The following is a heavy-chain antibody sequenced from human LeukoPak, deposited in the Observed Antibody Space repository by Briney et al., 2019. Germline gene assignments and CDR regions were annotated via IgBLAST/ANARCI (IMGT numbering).Heavy chain of an antibody. V-gene: IGHV3-7*04. Sequence: PGGSLRLSCAASGFTFSTYSMNWVRQAPGKGLEWVANIKQDGSEQYYVDSVKGRFTISRDNAKNSLFLQMNSLRAEDTAVYYCARDGGYVWGQGTTVTVSS. CDR3: ARDGGYV. CDR2: IKQDGSEQ. D-gene: IGHD6-13*01. CDR1: GFTFSTYS. J-gene: IGHJ6*02.